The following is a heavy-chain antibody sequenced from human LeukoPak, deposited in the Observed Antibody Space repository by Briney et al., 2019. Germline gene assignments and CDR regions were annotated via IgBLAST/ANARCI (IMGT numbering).Heavy chain of an antibody. Sequence: GGSLRLSCAASGFTFSTYAMGWVCQAPGKGLEWVSVISGGGGSTYYADSVKGRFTISRDNSKNTLYLQMNSLRVEDTAVYYCAPGRAAAALFDSWGQGTLVTVSS. J-gene: IGHJ4*02. V-gene: IGHV3-23*01. CDR1: GFTFSTYA. CDR2: ISGGGGST. CDR3: APGRAAAALFDS. D-gene: IGHD6-13*01.